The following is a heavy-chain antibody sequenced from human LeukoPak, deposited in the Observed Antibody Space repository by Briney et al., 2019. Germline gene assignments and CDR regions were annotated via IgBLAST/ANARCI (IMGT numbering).Heavy chain of an antibody. CDR1: GFTFSSYE. J-gene: IGHJ5*02. D-gene: IGHD3-9*01. V-gene: IGHV3-48*03. Sequence: PGGSLRLSCAASGFTFSSYEMNWVRQAPGKGLEWVSYISSSGSTIYYADSVKGRFTISRDNAKNSLYLQMNSLRAEDTAVYYCARVGTYYDILTGYHRVDYNWFDPWGQGTLVTVSS. CDR2: ISSSGSTI. CDR3: ARVGTYYDILTGYHRVDYNWFDP.